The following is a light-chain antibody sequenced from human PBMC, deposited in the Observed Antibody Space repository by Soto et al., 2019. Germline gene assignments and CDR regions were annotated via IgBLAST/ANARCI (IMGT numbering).Light chain of an antibody. V-gene: IGKV3-15*01. CDR3: QHYNNWPLT. Sequence: EVMMTQSPATLSVSLGYRATLSCRASQSVSSSLAWYQQKPGQAPRLLIYGASTRATGIPARFSGSGSGTEFTLTISSLQSEDFAVYSCQHYNNWPLTFGGGTKVDIK. CDR1: QSVSSS. CDR2: GAS. J-gene: IGKJ4*01.